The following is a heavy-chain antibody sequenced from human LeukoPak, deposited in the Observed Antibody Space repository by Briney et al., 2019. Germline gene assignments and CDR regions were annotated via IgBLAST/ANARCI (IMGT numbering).Heavy chain of an antibody. CDR2: INPNSGGT. J-gene: IGHJ5*02. V-gene: IGHV1-2*02. D-gene: IGHD4-17*01. Sequence: ASVKVSRKASGYTFTGYYMHWVRQAPGQGLEWMGWINPNSGGTNYAQKFQGRVTMTRDTSISTAYMELSRLRSDDTAVYYCARDRDYGDYSTWFDPWGQGTLVTVSS. CDR1: GYTFTGYY. CDR3: ARDRDYGDYSTWFDP.